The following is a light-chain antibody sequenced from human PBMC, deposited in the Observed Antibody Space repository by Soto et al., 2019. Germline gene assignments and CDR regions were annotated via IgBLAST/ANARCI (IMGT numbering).Light chain of an antibody. CDR1: QTISIW. CDR3: QHYNSYSEA. V-gene: IGKV1-5*03. J-gene: IGKJ1*01. CDR2: NAS. Sequence: DVHMTQSPATLSGSVGDRVTITCRASQTISIWLAWYQQKPGKAPKLLIYNASTLKSGVPSRFSGSGSGTEFTLTISSLQPDDFATYYCQHYNSYSEAFGQGTKVDI.